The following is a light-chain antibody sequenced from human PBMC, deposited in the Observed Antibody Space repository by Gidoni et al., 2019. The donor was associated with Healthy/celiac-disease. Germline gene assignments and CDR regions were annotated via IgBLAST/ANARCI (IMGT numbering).Light chain of an antibody. V-gene: IGKV3-11*01. CDR1: QSVSSY. Sequence: DILLTQSPATLSLSPGERATLSCRASQSVSSYLAWYQQKPGQAPRILIYDASNRATGIPARFSGSGSGTDFTLTISSLEPEDFAVYYCQQRSNWPFTFGGGTKVEIK. CDR2: DAS. CDR3: QQRSNWPFT. J-gene: IGKJ4*01.